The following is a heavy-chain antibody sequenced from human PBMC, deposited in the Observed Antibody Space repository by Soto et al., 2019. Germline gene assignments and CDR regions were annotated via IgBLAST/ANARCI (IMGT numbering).Heavy chain of an antibody. D-gene: IGHD3-10*01. J-gene: IGHJ6*02. Sequence: QVQLVESGGGVVQPGRSLRLSCAASGFTFSSYGMHWVRQAPGKGLEWVAVIWYDGSNKYYEDSVKGRFTISRDNSKNPLYLKMYSMGAEDTAVYYCARGPITMVRGPIGMDVWGQGTTVTVSS. CDR1: GFTFSSYG. CDR2: IWYDGSNK. V-gene: IGHV3-33*01. CDR3: ARGPITMVRGPIGMDV.